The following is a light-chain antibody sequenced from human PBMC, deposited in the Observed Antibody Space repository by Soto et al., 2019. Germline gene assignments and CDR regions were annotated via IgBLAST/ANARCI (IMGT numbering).Light chain of an antibody. V-gene: IGKV3-20*01. Sequence: ENVLTQSPDILSLSPGERVTLSCRASQSISNSYLAWYQQKPGQAPRVLIYGASNRATGTPDRFSGSGSGTDFKLTISRLQPEDFALYYCQQYGRSLPTFGRGTKLEIK. J-gene: IGKJ2*01. CDR3: QQYGRSLPT. CDR2: GAS. CDR1: QSISNSY.